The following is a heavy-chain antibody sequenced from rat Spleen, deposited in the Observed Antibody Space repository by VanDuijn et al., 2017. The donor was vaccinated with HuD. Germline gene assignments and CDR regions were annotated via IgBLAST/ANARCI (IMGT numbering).Heavy chain of an antibody. CDR3: TLNWAL. V-gene: IGHV2-1*01. CDR2: IWGDGST. Sequence: QVQLKESGPGLVQPSQTLSLTCTVSGFSLTGNNVHWVRQPPGKGLEWMGGIWGDGSTDYNSALKSRLSISRDTSKRQVFLKMNSLQTDDTAIYFCTLNWALWGQGVMVTVSS. D-gene: IGHD5-1*01. J-gene: IGHJ2*01. CDR1: GFSLTGNN.